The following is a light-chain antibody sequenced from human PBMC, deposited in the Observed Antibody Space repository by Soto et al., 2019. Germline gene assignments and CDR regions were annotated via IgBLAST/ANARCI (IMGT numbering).Light chain of an antibody. V-gene: IGKV1-27*01. CDR2: AAS. J-gene: IGKJ1*01. CDR3: QESYSTS. CDR1: QGISSY. Sequence: DIQMAQAPSSLSSSVGDRVTITCRASQGISSYLAWYQQKPGKVPKLLIYAASTLQSGVPSRFSGSGSGTDFTLTISSLQPEDIATYYCQESYSTSFGQGTKV.